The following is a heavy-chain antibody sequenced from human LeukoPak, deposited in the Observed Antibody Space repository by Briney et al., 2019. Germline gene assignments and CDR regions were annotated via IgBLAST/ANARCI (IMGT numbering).Heavy chain of an antibody. J-gene: IGHJ4*02. CDR3: ARRWPHSSGYYLFDY. Sequence: PGKVSCKASGGTFSSHGFSWGRQGPGQRLEWMGGIIPIFGATNYAEKFQGRVTITTDDSTSTGYMELSSLTSEDTAVYYCARRWPHSSGYYLFDYWGQGTLVTVSS. D-gene: IGHD3-22*01. CDR2: IIPIFGAT. V-gene: IGHV1-69*05. CDR1: GGTFSSHG.